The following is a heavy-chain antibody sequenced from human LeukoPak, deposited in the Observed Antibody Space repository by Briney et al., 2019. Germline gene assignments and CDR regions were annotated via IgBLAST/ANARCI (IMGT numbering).Heavy chain of an antibody. Sequence: SETLSLTCTVSGGSISSGGYYWSWIRQHPGKGLEWIGYIYYSGSTYYNPSLKSRVTISVDTSKNQFSLKPSSVTAADTAVYYCARDKAVAGIRAFDIWGQGTMVTVSS. J-gene: IGHJ3*02. D-gene: IGHD6-19*01. V-gene: IGHV4-31*03. CDR3: ARDKAVAGIRAFDI. CDR1: GGSISSGGYY. CDR2: IYYSGST.